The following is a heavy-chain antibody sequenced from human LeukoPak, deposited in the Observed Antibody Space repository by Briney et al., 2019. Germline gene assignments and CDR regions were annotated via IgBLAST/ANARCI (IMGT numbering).Heavy chain of an antibody. V-gene: IGHV3-30*02. CDR2: IRYDGSDK. CDR1: GFAFRSYG. J-gene: IGHJ4*02. Sequence: PGGSLRLSCAASGFAFRSYGMHWVRQAPGKGLEWVTFIRYDGSDKYYVDSVKGRFTISRDNSKNTLYLQMNGLRPEDTALYYCARDGGRGVLDYWGQGTLVIVSS. CDR3: ARDGGRGVLDY. D-gene: IGHD1-26*01.